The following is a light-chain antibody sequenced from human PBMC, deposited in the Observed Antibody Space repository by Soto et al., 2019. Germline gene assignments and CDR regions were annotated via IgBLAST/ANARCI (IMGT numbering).Light chain of an antibody. J-gene: IGKJ1*01. CDR3: QQYGSSPLWA. Sequence: EIVLKQSPGTLSLTPRERATLSCRAIQSVTSSYLAWYQQKPGQAPRLLIYGASSRATGISDRFSGSGSGTDFTLTISRLEPEDFAVYYCQQYGSSPLWAFGQGTMVDVK. V-gene: IGKV3-20*01. CDR1: QSVTSSY. CDR2: GAS.